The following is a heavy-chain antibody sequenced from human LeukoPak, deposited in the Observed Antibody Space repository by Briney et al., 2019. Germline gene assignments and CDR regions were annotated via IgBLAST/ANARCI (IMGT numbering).Heavy chain of an antibody. J-gene: IGHJ4*02. D-gene: IGHD1-7*01. V-gene: IGHV1-18*01. CDR3: ARAFDNWNYAGADY. CDR1: GYTFTSYG. CDR2: ISAYNGNT. Sequence: GASVKVSCKASGYTFTSYGISWVRQAPGQGLEWMGWISAYNGNTNYAQKLQGRVTMTTDTSTSTAYMELRSLRSDDTAVYYCARAFDNWNYAGADYWGQGTLVTVSS.